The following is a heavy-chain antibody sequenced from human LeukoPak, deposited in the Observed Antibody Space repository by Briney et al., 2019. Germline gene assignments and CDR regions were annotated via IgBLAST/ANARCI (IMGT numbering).Heavy chain of an antibody. J-gene: IGHJ4*02. CDR1: GYTFTSYY. Sequence: ASVKVSCKASGYTFTSYYMHWVRLAPGQGLEWMGIINPSGRSTSYAQKFQGRVTMTRDTSTSTVYMELSSLRSEDTAVYYCARADGSLFDYWGQGTLVTVSS. CDR2: INPSGRST. V-gene: IGHV1-46*01. D-gene: IGHD1-26*01. CDR3: ARADGSLFDY.